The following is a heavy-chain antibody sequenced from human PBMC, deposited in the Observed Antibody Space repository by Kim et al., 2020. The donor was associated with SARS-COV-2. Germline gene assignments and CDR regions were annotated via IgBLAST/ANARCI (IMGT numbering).Heavy chain of an antibody. D-gene: IGHD3-3*01. CDR2: IIPIFGTA. J-gene: IGHJ6*02. CDR3: ASRDRGVLRFLEGLFPSYYYGMDV. V-gene: IGHV1-69*13. CDR1: GGTFSSYA. Sequence: SVKVSCKASGGTFSSYAISWVRQAPGQGLEWMGGIIPIFGTANYAQKFQGRVTITADESTSTAYMELSSLRSEDTAVYYCASRDRGVLRFLEGLFPSYYYGMDVWGQGTTVTVSS.